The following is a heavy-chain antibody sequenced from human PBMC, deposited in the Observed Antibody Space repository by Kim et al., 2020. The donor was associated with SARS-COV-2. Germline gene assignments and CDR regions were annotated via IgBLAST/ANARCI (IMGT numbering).Heavy chain of an antibody. J-gene: IGHJ6*02. CDR3: ARSGSDSNYYGMDV. Sequence: ADSVKGRFTSSRDNAKNALYLQMNSLRDEDTAVYYCARSGSDSNYYGMDVWGQGTTVTVSS. D-gene: IGHD2-15*01. V-gene: IGHV3-48*02.